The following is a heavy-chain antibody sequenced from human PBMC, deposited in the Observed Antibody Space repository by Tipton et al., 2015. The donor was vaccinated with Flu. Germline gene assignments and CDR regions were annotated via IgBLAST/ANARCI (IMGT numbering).Heavy chain of an antibody. D-gene: IGHD3-3*01. CDR1: GGSISSSSYY. V-gene: IGHV4-39*07. Sequence: LRLSCTVSGGSISSSSYYWGWIRQPPGKGLEWIGSIYYSGSTYYNPSLKSRVTISVDTSKNQFSLKLSSVTAADTAVYYRARDTIFGVAHWGQGTLVTVSS. CDR2: IYYSGST. J-gene: IGHJ4*02. CDR3: ARDTIFGVAH.